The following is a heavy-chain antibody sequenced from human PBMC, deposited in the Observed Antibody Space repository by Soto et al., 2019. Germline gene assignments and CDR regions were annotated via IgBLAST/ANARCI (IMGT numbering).Heavy chain of an antibody. Sequence: QVQLVQSGAEVKKPGSSVKVSCKASGGTFSNYPISWVRQAPGQGLEWMGGTIPIFGTVNYAQKFQGRVTLTADESTSTAYMELSSLRSEDTAVYYCARGNHRWLQLWYFDLWGRGTLVTVSS. CDR1: GGTFSNYP. V-gene: IGHV1-69*12. D-gene: IGHD5-12*01. J-gene: IGHJ2*01. CDR3: ARGNHRWLQLWYFDL. CDR2: TIPIFGTV.